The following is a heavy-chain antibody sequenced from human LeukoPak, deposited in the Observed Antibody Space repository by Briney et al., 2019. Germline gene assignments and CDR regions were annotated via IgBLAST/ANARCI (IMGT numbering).Heavy chain of an antibody. CDR3: ARDIEYQLLFASYGMDV. Sequence: GGSLRLSCAASGFTFSSYEMNWVRQAPGKGLEWVSYISSSGSTIYYADSVKGRFTISRDNAKNSLYLQMNSLRAEDTAVYYCARDIEYQLLFASYGMDVWGQGTAVTVSS. V-gene: IGHV3-48*03. CDR1: GFTFSSYE. J-gene: IGHJ6*02. CDR2: ISSSGSTI. D-gene: IGHD2-2*01.